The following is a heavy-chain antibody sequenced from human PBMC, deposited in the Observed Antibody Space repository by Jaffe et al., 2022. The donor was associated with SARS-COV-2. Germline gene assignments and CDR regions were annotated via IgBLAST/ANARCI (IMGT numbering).Heavy chain of an antibody. CDR1: GGSISSYY. CDR2: IYYSGST. Sequence: QVQLQESGPGLVKPSETLSLTCTVSGGSISSYYWSWIRQPPGKGLEWIGYIYYSGSTNYNPSLKSRVTISVDTSKNQFSLKLSSVTAADTAVYYCARGGQRDGYYNDILSWQGNWFDPWGQGTLVTVSS. D-gene: IGHD1-26*01. V-gene: IGHV4-59*08. J-gene: IGHJ5*02. CDR3: ARGGQRDGYYNDILSWQGNWFDP.